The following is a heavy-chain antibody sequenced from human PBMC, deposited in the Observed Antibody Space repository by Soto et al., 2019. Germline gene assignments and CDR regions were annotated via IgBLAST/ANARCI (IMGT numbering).Heavy chain of an antibody. V-gene: IGHV3-13*05. CDR2: IGTAGDP. Sequence: GGSLRLSCAASGFTFSTYDMYWVRQPTGKRLEWVSGIGTAGDPYYPGSVKGRFTISRENAKNSLYLQMNSLRAGDTAVYFCARGILYSSGSYYFDFWGQGTLVTVSS. CDR1: GFTFSTYD. D-gene: IGHD3-22*01. CDR3: ARGILYSSGSYYFDF. J-gene: IGHJ4*02.